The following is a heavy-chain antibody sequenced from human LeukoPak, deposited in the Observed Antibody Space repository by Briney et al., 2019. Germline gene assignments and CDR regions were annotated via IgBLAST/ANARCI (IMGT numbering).Heavy chain of an antibody. CDR3: ARLADYDSSGYLSY. J-gene: IGHJ4*02. CDR2: INPSGGSA. Sequence: ASVKVSFKASVYTFTRYYMHWVRQAPGQGREGMGIINPSGGSATYAQKFQGRVTMTRDTSTRTVYMEVSSLRSEDTAVYYCARLADYDSSGYLSYWGQGTLVTVSS. D-gene: IGHD3-22*01. V-gene: IGHV1-46*01. CDR1: VYTFTRYY.